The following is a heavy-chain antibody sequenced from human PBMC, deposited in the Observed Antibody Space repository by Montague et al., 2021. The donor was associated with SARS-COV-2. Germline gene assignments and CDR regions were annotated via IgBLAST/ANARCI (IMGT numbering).Heavy chain of an antibody. CDR1: GFSLSTSGVG. J-gene: IGHJ5*02. V-gene: IGHV2-5*02. D-gene: IGHD6-19*01. CDR3: AHGQNSGWWGDWFDP. CDR2: IYWDDDK. Sequence: PALVKPTQTLTLTCTFSGFSLSTSGVGVGWIRQPPGKALEWLALIYWDDDKRYSPSLKSRLTITKDTSKNQVVLTMTNMDPVDTATYYCAHGQNSGWWGDWFDPWGQGTLVTGAS.